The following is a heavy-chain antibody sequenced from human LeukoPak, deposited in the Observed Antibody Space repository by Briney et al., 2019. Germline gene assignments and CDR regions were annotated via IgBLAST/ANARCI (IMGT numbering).Heavy chain of an antibody. Sequence: PSETLSLTCAVYGGSFSGYYWSWIRQPPGKGLEWIGEINHSGSTNYNPSLKSRVTISVDTSKNQFSLQLNSVTPEDTAVYYCARDHLVGYCSGGSCLGNWFDPWGQGTLVTVSS. J-gene: IGHJ5*02. CDR2: INHSGST. V-gene: IGHV4-34*01. CDR1: GGSFSGYY. D-gene: IGHD2-15*01. CDR3: ARDHLVGYCSGGSCLGNWFDP.